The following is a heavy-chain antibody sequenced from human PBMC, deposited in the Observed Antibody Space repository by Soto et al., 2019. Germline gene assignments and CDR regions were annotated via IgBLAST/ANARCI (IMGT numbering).Heavy chain of an antibody. CDR2: IYHSGST. CDR3: ARRGDGSGSLDY. J-gene: IGHJ4*02. CDR1: EGSISNRGYP. Sequence: PSQPLFLTCAVSEGSISNRGYPWSWIRQPPGKGLEWIGYIYHSGSTTYSPSLKSPVTISVDKSKNQFSLKFSSVTAADTAVYYCARRGDGSGSLDYWGRGTLVTVSS. D-gene: IGHD3-10*01. V-gene: IGHV4-30-2*01.